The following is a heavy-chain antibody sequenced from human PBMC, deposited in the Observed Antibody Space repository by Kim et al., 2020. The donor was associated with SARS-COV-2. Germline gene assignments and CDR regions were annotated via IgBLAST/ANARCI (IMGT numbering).Heavy chain of an antibody. D-gene: IGHD6-13*01. CDR2: GST. J-gene: IGHJ3*02. V-gene: IGHV4-30-2*05. CDR3: ATAAGDAFDI. Sequence: GSTYHTPTLKSRITISTDTSKNHFSPTLTSVTTADTAVYYCATAAGDAFDIWGQGTMVTVSS.